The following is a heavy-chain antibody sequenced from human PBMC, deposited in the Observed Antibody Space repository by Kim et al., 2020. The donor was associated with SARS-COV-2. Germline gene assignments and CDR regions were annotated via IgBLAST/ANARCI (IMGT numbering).Heavy chain of an antibody. J-gene: IGHJ6*03. D-gene: IGHD1-1*01. CDR1: GFTFSSYS. CDR2: ISSSSSYI. CDR3: AREVEPYYYYMDV. Sequence: GGSLRLSCAASGFTFSSYSMNWVRQAPGKGLEWVSSISSSSSYIYYADSVKGRFTISRDNAKNSLYLQMNSLRAEDTAVYYCAREVEPYYYYMDVWGKGTTVTVSS. V-gene: IGHV3-21*01.